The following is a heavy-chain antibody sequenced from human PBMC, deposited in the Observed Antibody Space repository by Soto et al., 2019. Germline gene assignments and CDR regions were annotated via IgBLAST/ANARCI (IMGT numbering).Heavy chain of an antibody. CDR2: IDYTGTT. D-gene: IGHD2-2*01. CDR1: GGSFSSSF. Sequence: QVHLQESGPGLVKPSETLSLTCTVSGGSFSSSFWSWLRQPQGKGLEWIGYIDYTGTTSYNPSLKCRVTISVDPSKNQFSLELSSVTAADTAVYYCARHYCRNSVCYELDDAFDIWGQGTVVTVSS. J-gene: IGHJ3*02. V-gene: IGHV4-59*01. CDR3: ARHYCRNSVCYELDDAFDI.